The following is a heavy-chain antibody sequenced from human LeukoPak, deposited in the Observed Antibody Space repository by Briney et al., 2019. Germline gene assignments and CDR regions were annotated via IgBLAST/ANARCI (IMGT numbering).Heavy chain of an antibody. D-gene: IGHD4-17*01. Sequence: GGSLRLSCTASGFTFGDYAMSWVRQAPGKGLEWVGFIRSKAYGGTTEYAASVKGGFTISRDDSKSIAYLQMNSLKTEDTAVYYCTRGRRDGDYRYWYFDLWGRGTLVTVSS. V-gene: IGHV3-49*04. CDR1: GFTFGDYA. J-gene: IGHJ2*01. CDR3: TRGRRDGDYRYWYFDL. CDR2: IRSKAYGGTT.